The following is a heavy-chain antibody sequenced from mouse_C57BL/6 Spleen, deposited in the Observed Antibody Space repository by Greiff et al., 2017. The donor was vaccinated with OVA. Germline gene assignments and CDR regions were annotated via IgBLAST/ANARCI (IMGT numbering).Heavy chain of an antibody. CDR2: IYPGDGET. D-gene: IGHD3-2*02. Sequence: QVHVKQSGAELVKPGASVKISCKASGYAFSSYWLNWVKQRPGKGLEWIGQIYPGDGETNYNGKFKGKATLTADKSSRTAYMQLSSLTSEDSAVYFCARSETAQATSAMDYWGQGTSVTVSS. V-gene: IGHV1-80*01. CDR3: ARSETAQATSAMDY. CDR1: GYAFSSYW. J-gene: IGHJ4*01.